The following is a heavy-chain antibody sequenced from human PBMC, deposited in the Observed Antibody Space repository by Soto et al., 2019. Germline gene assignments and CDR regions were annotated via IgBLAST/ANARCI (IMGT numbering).Heavy chain of an antibody. CDR1: GFTFSSYG. Sequence: PGGSLRLSCAASGFTFSSYGMHWVCQAPGKGLEWVAVIWYDGSNKYYADSVKGRFTISRDNSKNTLYLQMNSLRAEDTAVYYCARDYYDSSGHVIDYWGQGTLVTVSS. J-gene: IGHJ4*02. CDR2: IWYDGSNK. CDR3: ARDYYDSSGHVIDY. V-gene: IGHV3-33*01. D-gene: IGHD3-22*01.